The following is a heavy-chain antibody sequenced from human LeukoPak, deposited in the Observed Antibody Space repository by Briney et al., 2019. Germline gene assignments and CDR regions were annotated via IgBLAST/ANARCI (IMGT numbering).Heavy chain of an antibody. J-gene: IGHJ4*02. CDR3: AIRGSGSSVANDY. CDR1: GGSISSSSYY. Sequence: SETLSLTCTVSGGSISSSSYYWGWIRQPPGKGLEWIGSIYYSGSTYYNPSLKNRVTISVDTSKNQFSLKLSSVTAADTAVYYCAIRGSGSSVANDYWGQGTLVTVSS. D-gene: IGHD3-10*01. CDR2: IYYSGST. V-gene: IGHV4-39*01.